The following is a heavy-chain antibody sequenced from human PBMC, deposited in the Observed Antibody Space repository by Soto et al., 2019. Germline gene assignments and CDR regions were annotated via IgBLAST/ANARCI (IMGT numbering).Heavy chain of an antibody. V-gene: IGHV4-30-4*01. CDR1: GGSISSGDYY. D-gene: IGHD6-13*01. Sequence: QVQLQESGPGLVKPSQTLSLTCTVSGGSISSGDYYWSWIRQPPGKGLEWIGYIHYSGSTYHNPSVNKRDTISVDTNSNKSTLKLTTETAADTAVYYCGRAHRDLQQLIHYYYIMDIWGQGTTVTVSS. J-gene: IGHJ6*02. CDR3: GRAHRDLQQLIHYYYIMDI. CDR2: IHYSGST.